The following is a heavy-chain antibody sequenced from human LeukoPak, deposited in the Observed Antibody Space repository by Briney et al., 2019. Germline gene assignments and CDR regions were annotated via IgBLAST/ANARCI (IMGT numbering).Heavy chain of an antibody. CDR2: ISWNSGSI. V-gene: IGHV3-9*01. D-gene: IGHD5-24*01. CDR3: ARGEDGYNSDY. J-gene: IGHJ4*02. CDR1: GFTFDDYA. Sequence: GGSLRLSCAASGFTFDDYAMHWVRQAPGKGLEWVSGISWNSGSIGYADSVKGRFTISRDNAKNSLYLQMNSLRAEDTAVYYCARGEDGYNSDYWGQGTLVTVSS.